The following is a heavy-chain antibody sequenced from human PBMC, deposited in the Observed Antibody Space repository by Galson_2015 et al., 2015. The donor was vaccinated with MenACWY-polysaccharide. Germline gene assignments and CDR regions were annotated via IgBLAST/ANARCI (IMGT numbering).Heavy chain of an antibody. D-gene: IGHD4-17*01. V-gene: IGHV3-23*01. CDR3: AKGWTTVTT. CDR1: GFTFGSYA. J-gene: IGHJ4*02. Sequence: ALRLSCAASGFTFGSYATSWGRQAPGKGLEWVSSISGSGNSIYYADSVKGRFTISRDYSKHTLYLQMNSLRAEDPAVYCCAKGWTTVTTGGQGTLVTVSS. CDR2: ISGSGNSI.